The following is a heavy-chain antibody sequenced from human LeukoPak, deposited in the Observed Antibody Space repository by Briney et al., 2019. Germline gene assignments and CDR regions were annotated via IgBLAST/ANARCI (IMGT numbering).Heavy chain of an antibody. J-gene: IGHJ4*02. V-gene: IGHV1-69*05. Sequence: XVKVSCKASGGTFSSYAISWVRQAPGQGLEWMGRIIPIFGTANYAQKLQGRVTITTDESTSTAYMELSSLRSEDTAVYYCAREDIMVGATPHDYWGQGTLVTVSS. CDR2: IIPIFGTA. CDR3: AREDIMVGATPHDY. CDR1: GGTFSSYA. D-gene: IGHD1-26*01.